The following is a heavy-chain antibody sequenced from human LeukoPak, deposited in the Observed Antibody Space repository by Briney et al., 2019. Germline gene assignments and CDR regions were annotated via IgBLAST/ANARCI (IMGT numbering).Heavy chain of an antibody. D-gene: IGHD6-19*01. CDR3: ARSFHCSGWYHDL. J-gene: IGHJ1*01. V-gene: IGHV1-69*13. Sequence: ASVKVFCKASGGTFSTYASSCVRQAPGQGLEWMGGILPIFGTANYAPEFQGRVTITADESTNTAYMELSSLRSEDTAVYYYARSFHCSGWYHDLGGQGTLVTVSS. CDR2: ILPIFGTA. CDR1: GGTFSTYA.